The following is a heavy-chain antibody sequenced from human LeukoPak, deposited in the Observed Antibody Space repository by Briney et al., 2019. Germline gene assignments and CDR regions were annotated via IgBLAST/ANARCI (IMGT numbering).Heavy chain of an antibody. CDR3: ARHFSAYDIVYYGLDV. J-gene: IGHJ6*02. CDR2: IYYSGSA. V-gene: IGHV4-39*01. D-gene: IGHD2-15*01. Sequence: WVRQPPGKGLEWIGSIYYSGSAYYNPSLKSRVTISIATSKNQFSLKLSSVTAADTAVYYCARHFSAYDIVYYGLDVWGQGTPVTVSS.